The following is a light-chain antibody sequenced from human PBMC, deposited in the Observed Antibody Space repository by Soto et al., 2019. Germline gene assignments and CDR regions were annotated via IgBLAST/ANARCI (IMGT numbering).Light chain of an antibody. J-gene: IGKJ5*01. Sequence: EIVLTQSPATLSLSPGERATLSCRASQYISGYLAWYQQKPGQAPRLLIFDASNRATDIPVRFSGSGSGTDFTLTISSLEPEDFAVYYCQQRNYWPLTFGQGTLLEIK. V-gene: IGKV3-11*01. CDR1: QYISGY. CDR3: QQRNYWPLT. CDR2: DAS.